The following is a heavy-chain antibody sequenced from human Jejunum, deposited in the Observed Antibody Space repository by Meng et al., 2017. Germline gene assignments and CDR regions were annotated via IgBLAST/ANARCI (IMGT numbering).Heavy chain of an antibody. D-gene: IGHD3-10*01. Sequence: GQAGAEVQKCGASVTLTCKPLGSPFTGYFVHWVRQAPGQGLEWMGRINPNSGGTNFAQKFQGRITMARDTSISTAYMGLTTLRSDDTAVYYCAREGNYYGSGSSPLDSWGQGALVTVSS. J-gene: IGHJ4*02. CDR2: INPNSGGT. CDR3: AREGNYYGSGSSPLDS. V-gene: IGHV1-2*06. CDR1: GSPFTGYF.